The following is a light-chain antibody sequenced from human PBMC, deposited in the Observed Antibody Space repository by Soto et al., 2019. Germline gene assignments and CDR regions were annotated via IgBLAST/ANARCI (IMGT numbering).Light chain of an antibody. CDR3: HNYHSAPST. CDR2: AAS. CDR1: QDINND. V-gene: IGKV1-27*01. Sequence: DIQMTQSPSSLSASVGDRVTITCRASQDINNDLAWYQQKPGQVPQIISYAASTLQSTVQFITTSRFRASGSGTDFTLTSRSLQPEDVATYYWHNYHSAPSTFGPGPTVDI. J-gene: IGKJ3*01.